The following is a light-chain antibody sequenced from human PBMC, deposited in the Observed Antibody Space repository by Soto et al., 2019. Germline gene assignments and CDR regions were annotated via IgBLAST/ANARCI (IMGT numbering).Light chain of an antibody. CDR2: GAS. Sequence: EIVLTQSPATLSLSPGERATLPCRASQSVSSSYLAWYQQKPGQAPRLLIYGASSRATGIPDRFSGSGSGTDFTLTISRLEPEDFAVYYCQQFSSSPPTFGQGTKVDIK. CDR1: QSVSSSY. J-gene: IGKJ1*01. CDR3: QQFSSSPPT. V-gene: IGKV3-20*01.